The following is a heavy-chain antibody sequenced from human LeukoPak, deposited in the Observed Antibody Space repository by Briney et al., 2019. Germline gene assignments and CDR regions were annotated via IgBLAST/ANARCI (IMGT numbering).Heavy chain of an antibody. CDR2: ISYDGSNK. CDR3: AKKEVAYDY. D-gene: IGHD5-12*01. V-gene: IGHV3-30*18. J-gene: IGHJ4*02. CDR1: GFTFSSYG. Sequence: GGSPRLSCAASGFTFSSYGMHGVRQAPGQGLEWVAVISYDGSNKYYADSVKGRFTISRDNSKNTLYLQMNSLRAEDTAVYYWAKKEVAYDYWGQGTLVTVPS.